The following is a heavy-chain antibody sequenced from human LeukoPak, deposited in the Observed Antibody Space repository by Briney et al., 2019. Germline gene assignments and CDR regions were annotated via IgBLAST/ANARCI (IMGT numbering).Heavy chain of an antibody. V-gene: IGHV1-18*01. CDR1: GYSFRNYG. D-gene: IGHD2-21*02. Sequence: ASVKVSCKASGYSFRNYGISWVRQAPGQGLEWMGWISPYSGSTDYPQKFKGRVTMSTDTSTSTAYMELRSLRSDDTAVYYCARDRGMVVTYYFDYWGQGTLVTVSS. CDR2: ISPYSGST. CDR3: ARDRGMVVTYYFDY. J-gene: IGHJ4*02.